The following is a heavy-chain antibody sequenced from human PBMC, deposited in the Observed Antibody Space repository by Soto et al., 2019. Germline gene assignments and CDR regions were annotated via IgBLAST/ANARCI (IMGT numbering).Heavy chain of an antibody. J-gene: IGHJ4*02. CDR1: GFTFSSYA. V-gene: IGHV3-23*01. Sequence: GGSLRLSCAASGFTFSSYAMSWVRQAPGKGLEWVSAISGSGGSTYYADSVKGRFTISRDNSKNTLYLQMNSLRAEDTAVYYCAKIGVGGGSHRVFPEYYFDYWGQGTLVTVSS. CDR2: ISGSGGST. D-gene: IGHD2-2*01. CDR3: AKIGVGGGSHRVFPEYYFDY.